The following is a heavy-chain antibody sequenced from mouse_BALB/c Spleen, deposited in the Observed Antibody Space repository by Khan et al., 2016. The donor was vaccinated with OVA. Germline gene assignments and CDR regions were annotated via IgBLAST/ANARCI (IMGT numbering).Heavy chain of an antibody. CDR1: GYSITSDYA. Sequence: EVQLQESGPGLVKPSQSLSLTCTVTGYSITSDYAWNWIRQFPGNKLEWMGFISYSGNTNYNPSLKSRISITRETSKNQSFLQLNSVTTEDTATYYCARVYGGDFDYWGQGTTLTVSS. V-gene: IGHV3-2*02. CDR2: ISYSGNT. CDR3: ARVYGGDFDY. D-gene: IGHD1-1*01. J-gene: IGHJ2*01.